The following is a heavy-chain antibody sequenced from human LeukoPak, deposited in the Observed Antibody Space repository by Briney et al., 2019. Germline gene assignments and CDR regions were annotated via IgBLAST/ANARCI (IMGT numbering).Heavy chain of an antibody. D-gene: IGHD1-26*01. CDR3: ARVGSRGYYFDY. V-gene: IGHV3-11*06. J-gene: IGHJ4*02. Sequence: LSLTCTVSGGSIRSYFWSWIRQAPGKGLEWVSHISGSSTYTNYADSVKGRFTISRDNANNSLYLQMNSLTAEDTAVFYCARVGSRGYYFDYWGQGTLVSVSS. CDR2: ISGSSTYT. CDR1: GGSIRSYF.